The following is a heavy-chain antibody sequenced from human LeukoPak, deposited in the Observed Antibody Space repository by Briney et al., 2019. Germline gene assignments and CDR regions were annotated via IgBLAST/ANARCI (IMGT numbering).Heavy chain of an antibody. J-gene: IGHJ5*02. D-gene: IGHD1-20*01. CDR1: GGSISSGSYY. V-gene: IGHV4-61*01. Sequence: KASQTLSLTCTVSGGSISSGSYYWSWIRQPPGKGLEWIGYIYYSGSTNYNPSLRSRVTISVDTSKNQFSLKLSSVTAADTAVYYCARESVTGTTPGEFDPWGQGTLVTVSS. CDR2: IYYSGST. CDR3: ARESVTGTTPGEFDP.